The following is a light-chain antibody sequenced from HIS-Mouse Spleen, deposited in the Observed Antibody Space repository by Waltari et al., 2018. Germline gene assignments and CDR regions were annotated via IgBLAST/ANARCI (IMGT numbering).Light chain of an antibody. V-gene: IGLV2-14*03. CDR3: SSYTSSSTLRV. Sequence: QSALTQPASVSGSPGQSITISCPGTSSDVGGYNYVSWYQQHPGKAPTLMISDVSNRPSGVSNRFAGAKSGNTASLTISGLQAEDEADYYCSSYTSSSTLRVFGGGTKLTVL. J-gene: IGLJ3*02. CDR2: DVS. CDR1: SSDVGGYNY.